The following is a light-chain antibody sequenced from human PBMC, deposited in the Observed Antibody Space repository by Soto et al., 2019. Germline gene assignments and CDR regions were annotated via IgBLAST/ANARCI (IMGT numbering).Light chain of an antibody. Sequence: QSALTQPASVSGPPGQSITISCTGTSSDIGDYNYVSWYQQYPGKVPKLVIYDVSHRPSGVSNRFSGSKSGNTASLTISGLQAEDEADYYCSSSTTTTSLVVFGGGTKVTVL. CDR3: SSSTTTTSLVV. CDR2: DVS. V-gene: IGLV2-14*01. J-gene: IGLJ3*02. CDR1: SSDIGDYNY.